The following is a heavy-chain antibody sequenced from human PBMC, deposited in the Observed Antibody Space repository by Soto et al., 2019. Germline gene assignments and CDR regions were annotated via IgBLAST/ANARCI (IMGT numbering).Heavy chain of an antibody. J-gene: IGHJ4*02. CDR3: AREGFDPRPDY. CDR2: MFASGSS. Sequence: QVQLEESGPGLVKPSETLSLTCAVSGDSISSPNWWSWYRQPPGKGLELIGEMFASGSSNYNPSLNGRVTLSLDTSKNHFSLKLTSLAASDTAIYYCAREGFDPRPDYWGQGIPVTVSS. CDR1: GDSISSPNW. V-gene: IGHV4-4*02.